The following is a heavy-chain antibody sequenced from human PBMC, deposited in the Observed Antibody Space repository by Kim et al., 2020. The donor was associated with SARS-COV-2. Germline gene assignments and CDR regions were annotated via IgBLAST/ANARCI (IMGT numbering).Heavy chain of an antibody. CDR3: ASGLLRITMVRGVPWYFDL. CDR1: GFTFSDYY. CDR2: ISSSGSTI. J-gene: IGHJ2*01. D-gene: IGHD3-10*01. V-gene: IGHV3-11*01. Sequence: GGSLRLSCAASGFTFSDYYMSWIRQAPGKGLEWVSYISSSGSTIYYADSVKGRFTISRDNAKNSLYLQMNSLRAEDTAVYYCASGLLRITMVRGVPWYFDLWGRGTLVTVSS.